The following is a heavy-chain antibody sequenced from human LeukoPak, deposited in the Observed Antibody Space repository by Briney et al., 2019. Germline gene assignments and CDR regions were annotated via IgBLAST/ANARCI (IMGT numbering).Heavy chain of an antibody. CDR2: ISISSSYI. V-gene: IGHV3-21*01. Sequence: PGGSLRLSCAASGFTFTYHSMNWVRQAPGKGLEWVSSISISSSYIYYADSVKGRFTISRDNAKNSLYLQMNSLRAEDTAVYYCARVRWLRLPLYYFDYWGQGTLVTVSS. CDR1: GFTFTYHS. J-gene: IGHJ4*02. D-gene: IGHD5-12*01. CDR3: ARVRWLRLPLYYFDY.